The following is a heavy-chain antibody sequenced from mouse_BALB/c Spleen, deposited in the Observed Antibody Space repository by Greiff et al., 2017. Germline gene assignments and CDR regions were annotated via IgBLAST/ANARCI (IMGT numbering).Heavy chain of an antibody. D-gene: IGHD2-1*01. CDR1: GFSLTSYG. CDR3: ARDLGYGNYRFDY. J-gene: IGHJ2*01. Sequence: VQVVESGPGLVAPSQSLSITCTVSGFSLTSYGVHWVRQPPGKGLEWLGVIWAGGSTNYNSALMSRLSISKDNSKSQVFLKMNSLQTDDTAMYYCARDLGYGNYRFDYWGQGTTLTVSS. CDR2: IWAGGST. V-gene: IGHV2-9*02.